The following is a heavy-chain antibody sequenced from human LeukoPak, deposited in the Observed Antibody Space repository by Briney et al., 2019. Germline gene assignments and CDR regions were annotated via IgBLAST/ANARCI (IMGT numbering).Heavy chain of an antibody. Sequence: PGRSLRLSCAASGFTFSSYGMHWVRQAPGKGLEWVAVISYDGSNQYYADSVKGRFTISRDNSKNTLYLQMNSLRAEDTAVYYCAKDKGGGYGNDGFDIWGRGTMVTVPS. CDR1: GFTFSSYG. CDR3: AKDKGGGYGNDGFDI. D-gene: IGHD3-16*01. CDR2: ISYDGSNQ. V-gene: IGHV3-30*18. J-gene: IGHJ3*02.